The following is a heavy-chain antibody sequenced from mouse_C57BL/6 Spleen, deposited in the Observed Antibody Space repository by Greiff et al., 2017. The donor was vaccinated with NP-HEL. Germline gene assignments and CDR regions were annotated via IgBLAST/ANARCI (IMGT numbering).Heavy chain of an antibody. CDR2: IYPGSGST. D-gene: IGHD1-1*01. CDR3: ARSYYYGSSSPFDY. CDR1: GYTFTSYW. V-gene: IGHV1-55*01. J-gene: IGHJ2*01. Sequence: QVQLQQSGAELVKPGASVKMSCKASGYTFTSYWITWVKQRPGQGLEWIGDIYPGSGSTNYNEKFKSKATLTVDTSSSTAYMQLSSLTSEDSAVYYCARSYYYGSSSPFDYWGQGTTLTVSS.